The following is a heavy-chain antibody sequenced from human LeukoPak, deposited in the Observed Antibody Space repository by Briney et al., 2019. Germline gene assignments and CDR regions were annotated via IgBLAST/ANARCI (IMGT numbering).Heavy chain of an antibody. CDR3: ARRDYYDSSGYYYTNAFDI. J-gene: IGHJ3*02. V-gene: IGHV4-4*02. D-gene: IGHD3-22*01. CDR1: GGSISSSNW. Sequence: SGTLSLTCAVSGGSISSSNWWSWVRQPPGKGLEWIGEIYHSGSTNYNPSLKSRVTISVDKSKNQFSLKLSSVTAADTAVYYCARRDYYDSSGYYYTNAFDIWGQGTMATVSS. CDR2: IYHSGST.